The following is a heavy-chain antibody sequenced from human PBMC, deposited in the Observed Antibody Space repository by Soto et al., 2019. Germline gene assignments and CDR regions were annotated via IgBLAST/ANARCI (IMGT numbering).Heavy chain of an antibody. Sequence: SETLSLTCAVSGGSFTSNNWWTWVRQPPGQGLEWIGEIYRTGSTNYNPSLKSRVTISLDKSENQFSLKATSLTAADTAVYYCASRDPGTSVDYWGQGTLVTVSS. J-gene: IGHJ4*02. V-gene: IGHV4-4*02. D-gene: IGHD1-7*01. CDR3: ASRDPGTSVDY. CDR1: GGSFTSNNW. CDR2: IYRTGST.